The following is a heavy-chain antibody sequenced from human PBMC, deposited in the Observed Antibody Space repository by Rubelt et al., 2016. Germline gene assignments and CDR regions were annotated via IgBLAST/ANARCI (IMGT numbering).Heavy chain of an antibody. Sequence: EVQLVESGGELIQPGGSLRLSCAASGFTFSNYWMHWVRQAPGKGLVWVARINSDGTTTTYADSVKGRFTISRDNAKNSLFLQMNSLRAEDTVVYYCARGGNKWNYGALEAFDIWGQGTMVTVSS. V-gene: IGHV3-74*01. CDR1: GFTFSNYW. CDR3: ARGGNKWNYGALEAFDI. J-gene: IGHJ3*02. D-gene: IGHD1-7*01. CDR2: INSDGTTT.